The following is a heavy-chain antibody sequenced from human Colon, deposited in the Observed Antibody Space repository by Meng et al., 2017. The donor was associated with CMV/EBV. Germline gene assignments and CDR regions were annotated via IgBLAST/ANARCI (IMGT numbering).Heavy chain of an antibody. J-gene: IGHJ6*02. D-gene: IGHD1-1*01. CDR2: ISSSSNTI. Sequence: GGSLRLSCAASGFTFSDYYMSWIRQAPGKGLEWISYISSSSNTIHYADSTRGRFTISRDNAKNSLYLQLNSLRAEDTAVYYCARIERPGGRYNSYGMDVWGQGTTVTVSS. V-gene: IGHV3-11*01. CDR3: ARIERPGGRYNSYGMDV. CDR1: GFTFSDYY.